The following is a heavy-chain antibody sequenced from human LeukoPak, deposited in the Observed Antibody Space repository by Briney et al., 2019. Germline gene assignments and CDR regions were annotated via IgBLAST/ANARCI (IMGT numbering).Heavy chain of an antibody. J-gene: IGHJ6*03. D-gene: IGHD6-13*01. CDR2: ISSSSSYI. CDR1: GFTFSSYS. V-gene: IGHV3-21*01. CDR3: ARVIAAAGNSYYYYYYMDV. Sequence: GGSLRLSCAASGFTFSSYSMNWVRQAPGKGLEWVSSISSSSSYIYYADSVKGRFTISRDNAKNSLYLQMNSLRAEDTAVYYCARVIAAAGNSYYYYYYMDVWGKGTTVTVSS.